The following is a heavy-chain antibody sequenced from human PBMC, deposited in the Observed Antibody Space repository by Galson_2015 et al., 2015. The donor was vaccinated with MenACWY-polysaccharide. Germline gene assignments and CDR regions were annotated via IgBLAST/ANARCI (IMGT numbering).Heavy chain of an antibody. J-gene: IGHJ4*02. Sequence: PALVKPTQTLTLTCTFSGFSLSTSGVGVGWIRQPPGKALEWLALIYWDDDKRYSPSLKSSLTITKDTSKNQVVLTMTNMDPVDTATYYCARQGYSGSFDYWGREPWSPSPQ. D-gene: IGHD5-18*01. CDR3: ARQGYSGSFDY. V-gene: IGHV2-5*02. CDR2: IYWDDDK. CDR1: GFSLSTSGVG.